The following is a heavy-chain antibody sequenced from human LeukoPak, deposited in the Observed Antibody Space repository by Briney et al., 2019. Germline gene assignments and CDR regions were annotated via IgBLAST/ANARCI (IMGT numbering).Heavy chain of an antibody. D-gene: IGHD3-3*01. V-gene: IGHV1-2*02. CDR2: INPNSGGT. CDR3: ARLPRAKTTIFGVVK. Sequence: ASVKVSCKASGYTFTGYYMHWVRQAPGQGLEWMGWINPNSGGTNYTQKFQDRVTMTRDTSISTAYMELSRLRSDDTAVYYCARLPRAKTTIFGVVKWGQGTLVTVSS. CDR1: GYTFTGYY. J-gene: IGHJ4*02.